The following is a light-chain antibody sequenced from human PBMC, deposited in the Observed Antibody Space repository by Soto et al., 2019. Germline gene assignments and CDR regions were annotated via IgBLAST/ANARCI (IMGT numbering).Light chain of an antibody. CDR2: AAS. CDR1: QSISSY. J-gene: IGKJ4*01. Sequence: DIQMTQSPSSLSASVGDRVTITCRASQSISSYLNWYQQKPGKAPKLLIYAASSLQSGVPSRFSGRGSGTYFTLTISSLQPEDFATYYFQQSYSTPPAFGGGTNVEIK. CDR3: QQSYSTPPA. V-gene: IGKV1-39*01.